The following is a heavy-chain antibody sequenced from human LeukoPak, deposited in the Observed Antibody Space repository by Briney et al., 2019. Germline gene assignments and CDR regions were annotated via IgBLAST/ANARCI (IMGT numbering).Heavy chain of an antibody. D-gene: IGHD6-6*01. CDR2: ISSSSSYI. CDR3: ARPPYSSSSGGATDY. V-gene: IGHV3-21*01. CDR1: GFTFSSYS. Sequence: GGSLRLSCAASGFTFSSYSMNWVRQAPGKGLEWVSSISSSSSYIYYADSVKGRFTISRDNAKNSLYLQMNSLRAEDTAVYYCARPPYSSSSGGATDYWGQGTLVTVSS. J-gene: IGHJ4*02.